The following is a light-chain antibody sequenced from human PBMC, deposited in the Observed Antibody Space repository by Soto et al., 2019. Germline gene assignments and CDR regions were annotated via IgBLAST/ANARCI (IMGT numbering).Light chain of an antibody. CDR2: WAS. Sequence: DIVMTQSPDSLAVSLGERATINCKSSRGVLYSSNNKNYLAWYQQKPGQPPKLLIYWASTRESGVPDRFSGSGSGTDFTLTISSLQAEDVAVYYCQQYYSTPLTFGGGTKVDIK. J-gene: IGKJ4*01. V-gene: IGKV4-1*01. CDR3: QQYYSTPLT. CDR1: RGVLYSSNNKNY.